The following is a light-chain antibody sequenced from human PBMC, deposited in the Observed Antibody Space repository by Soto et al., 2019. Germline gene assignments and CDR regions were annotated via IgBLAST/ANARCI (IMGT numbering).Light chain of an antibody. J-gene: IGKJ2*01. V-gene: IGKV3-20*01. CDR1: QSVSSSY. CDR3: QQYGSSWYT. CDR2: GAS. Sequence: EIVLTQSPGTLSLSPGERATLSCRASQSVSSSYLAWYQQKPGQAPRLLIYGASSRATGIPDKFSGSGSGTDFTLTISRLEPEHFAVYYCQQYGSSWYTFGQGTKLEIK.